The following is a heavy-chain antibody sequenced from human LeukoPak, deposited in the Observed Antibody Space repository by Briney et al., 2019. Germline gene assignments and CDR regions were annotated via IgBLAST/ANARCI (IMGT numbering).Heavy chain of an antibody. V-gene: IGHV3-64D*09. CDR1: GFTFSSYA. CDR2: ISSNGGST. Sequence: GGSLRLSCSASGFTFSSYAMHWVRQAPRKGLEYVSAISSNGGSTYYADSVKGRFTISRDNSKNTLYLQMSSLRAEDTAVYYFVRQYDILTGYYRPLDYWGQGTLVTVSS. CDR3: VRQYDILTGYYRPLDY. J-gene: IGHJ4*02. D-gene: IGHD3-9*01.